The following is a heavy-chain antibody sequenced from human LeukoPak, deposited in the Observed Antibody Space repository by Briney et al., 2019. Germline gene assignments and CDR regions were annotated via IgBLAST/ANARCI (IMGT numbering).Heavy chain of an antibody. D-gene: IGHD1/OR15-1a*01. Sequence: GGSLRLSCAASGFTFSSYAMSWVRQAPGKGLEWVSSISGGHGGTYYADSVKGRFTISRDDSKNTLYLQVNSLRAEDTAVYYCVKGQYASGWNSGNYWGQGTLVTVSS. J-gene: IGHJ4*02. CDR1: GFTFSSYA. V-gene: IGHV3-23*01. CDR2: ISGGHGGT. CDR3: VKGQYASGWNSGNY.